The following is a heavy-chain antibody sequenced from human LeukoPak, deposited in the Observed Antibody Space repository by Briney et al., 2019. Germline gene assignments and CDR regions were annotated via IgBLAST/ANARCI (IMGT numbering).Heavy chain of an antibody. CDR2: IKSKTDGGTT. V-gene: IGHV3-15*07. CDR3: ASDYYDSSGYPQDP. CDR1: GFTFSNAW. D-gene: IGHD3-22*01. Sequence: PGGSLRLSCAASGFTFSNAWMNWVRQAPGKGLEWVGRIKSKTDGGTTDYAAPVKGRFTISRDDSKNTLYLQMNSLKTEDTAVYYCASDYYDSSGYPQDPWGQGTLVTVSS. J-gene: IGHJ5*02.